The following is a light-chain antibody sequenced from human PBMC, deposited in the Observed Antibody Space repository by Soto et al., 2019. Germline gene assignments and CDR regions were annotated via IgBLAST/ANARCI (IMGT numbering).Light chain of an antibody. CDR1: QSVTDNY. CDR2: GAT. Sequence: PGESASLSCRARQSVTDNYVAWYQQKPGQAPRLLIHGATFRATAVPDRFSGSGSGTDFTLTISSLEPEDFAVYHCQQYGNPPTFGQGTKVEIK. CDR3: QQYGNPPT. J-gene: IGKJ1*01. V-gene: IGKV3-20*01.